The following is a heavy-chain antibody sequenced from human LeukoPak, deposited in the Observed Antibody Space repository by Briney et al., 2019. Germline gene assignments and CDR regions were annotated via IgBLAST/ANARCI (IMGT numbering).Heavy chain of an antibody. CDR1: GYTFTTYG. CDR3: ARDSPTYYDFWSGYPGADY. D-gene: IGHD3-3*01. V-gene: IGHV1-18*01. Sequence: ASVKVSCKVSGYTFTTYGISWVRQAPGQGLEWMGWISAYSGNTKNAQSYQDRVTMTTDTSTSTAYMELRSLRSDDTAVYFCARDSPTYYDFWSGYPGADYWGQGTLVTVSS. CDR2: ISAYSGNT. J-gene: IGHJ4*02.